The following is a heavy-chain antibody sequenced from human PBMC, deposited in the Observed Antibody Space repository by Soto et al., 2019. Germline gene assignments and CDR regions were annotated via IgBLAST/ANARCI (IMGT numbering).Heavy chain of an antibody. CDR3: ARDPFNYYGSGSYYNWFDP. CDR1: GYTVTSYG. D-gene: IGHD3-10*01. V-gene: IGHV1-18*01. J-gene: IGHJ5*02. Sequence: ASVKVSCKASGYTVTSYGISWVRQAPGQGLEWMGWISAYNGNTNYAQKLQGRVTMTTDTSTSTAYMELRSLRSDDTAVYYCARDPFNYYGSGSYYNWFDPWGQGTLVTVSS. CDR2: ISAYNGNT.